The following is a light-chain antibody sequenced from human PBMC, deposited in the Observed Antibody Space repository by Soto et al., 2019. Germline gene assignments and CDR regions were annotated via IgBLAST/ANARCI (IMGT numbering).Light chain of an antibody. V-gene: IGKV3-11*01. Sequence: IVLTQSPATLSLSPGERATLSCRASQSVSSYLAWYQQKPGQAPRLLIYDASNRATGIPAGFSGSGSGTGFTLTISSLEPEDFAVYYCQQRSNWPPTFGPGTKVDIK. CDR1: QSVSSY. CDR2: DAS. J-gene: IGKJ3*01. CDR3: QQRSNWPPT.